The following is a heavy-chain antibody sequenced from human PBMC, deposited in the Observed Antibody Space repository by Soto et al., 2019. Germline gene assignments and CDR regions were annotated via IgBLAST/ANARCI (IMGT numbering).Heavy chain of an antibody. D-gene: IGHD1-20*01. CDR3: ARALTGTTGGDS. CDR1: GYTFTGYY. V-gene: IGHV1-2*04. CDR2: INPNSGGT. J-gene: IGHJ4*02. Sequence: QVQLVQSGAEVKKPGASVKVSCKASGYTFTGYYMHWVRQAPGQGLEWMGWINPNSGGTNYAQKFTGWATMTREPSISTAYMELSRLRSDDTAVYYCARALTGTTGGDSWGQGTLVTVSS.